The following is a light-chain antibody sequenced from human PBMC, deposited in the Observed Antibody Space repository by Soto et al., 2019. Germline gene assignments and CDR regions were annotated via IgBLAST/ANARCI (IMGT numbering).Light chain of an antibody. Sequence: DIQMTQSPSSVSASVGDRVTITCRASQVINTWLAWYQQKPGQAPKLLIYAASVLESGVPSRFSGSGSGTDFTLTISSVQPEDFATYRCQQANSFPITFGQGTRLEI. J-gene: IGKJ5*01. CDR2: AAS. V-gene: IGKV1-12*01. CDR1: QVINTW. CDR3: QQANSFPIT.